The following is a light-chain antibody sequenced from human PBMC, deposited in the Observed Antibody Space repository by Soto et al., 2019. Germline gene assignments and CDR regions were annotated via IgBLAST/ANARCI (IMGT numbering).Light chain of an antibody. V-gene: IGLV2-14*01. Sequence: QSALTQPASVSGSPGQSITVSCTGTSSDVDGYNYVSWYQQHPGKAPKLMIYDVSNRPSGVSYRFSGSKSGNTASLTISGLQAEDEADYYCTSYASSSTYVFGTGTKLTVL. CDR3: TSYASSSTYV. J-gene: IGLJ1*01. CDR1: SSDVDGYNY. CDR2: DVS.